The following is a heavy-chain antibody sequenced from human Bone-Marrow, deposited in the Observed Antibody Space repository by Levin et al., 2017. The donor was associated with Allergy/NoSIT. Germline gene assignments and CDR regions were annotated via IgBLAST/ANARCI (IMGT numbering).Heavy chain of an antibody. Sequence: PAGGSLRLSCAASGFTFTSFGMHWVRQAPGKGLDWVAVISSDGENKFYVESVKGRFTISRDNSKNTLYLQMNSLRPEDTAVYHCAKVRGSGARGVYYYAMDVWGQGTTVTVS. CDR3: AKVRGSGARGVYYYAMDV. CDR1: GFTFTSFG. CDR2: ISSDGENK. J-gene: IGHJ6*02. D-gene: IGHD3-10*01. V-gene: IGHV3-30*18.